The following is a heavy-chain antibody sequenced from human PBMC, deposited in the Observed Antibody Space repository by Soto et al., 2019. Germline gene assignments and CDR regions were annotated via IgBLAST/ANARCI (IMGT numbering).Heavy chain of an antibody. Sequence: ASVNVSCKASGYTFTGYYMHWVRQAPGQGLEWMGWINPNSGGTNYAQKFQGRVTMTRDTSISTAYMELSRLRSDDTAVYYCARGDYDFWSGPGLSWFDPWGQGTLVTVSS. CDR3: ARGDYDFWSGPGLSWFDP. V-gene: IGHV1-2*02. CDR2: INPNSGGT. D-gene: IGHD3-3*01. CDR1: GYTFTGYY. J-gene: IGHJ5*02.